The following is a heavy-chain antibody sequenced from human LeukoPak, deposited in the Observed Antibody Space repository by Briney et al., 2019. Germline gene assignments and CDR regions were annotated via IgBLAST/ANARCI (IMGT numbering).Heavy chain of an antibody. CDR1: GFTFSSYG. CDR3: AKALRFLEWLPPAYYYYKDV. V-gene: IGHV3-30*02. CDR2: IRYDGSNK. D-gene: IGHD3-3*01. J-gene: IGHJ6*03. Sequence: GGSLRLSCAASGFTFSSYGMHWVRQAPGKGLEWVAFIRYDGSNKYYADSVKGRFTMSRDNSKTTLYLQMNSLRAEDTAVYYCAKALRFLEWLPPAYYYYKDVWGKGTTVTVSS.